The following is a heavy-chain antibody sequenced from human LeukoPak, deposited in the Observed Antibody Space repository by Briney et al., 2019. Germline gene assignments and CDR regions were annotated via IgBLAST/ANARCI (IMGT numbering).Heavy chain of an antibody. V-gene: IGHV3-21*01. J-gene: IGHJ4*02. CDR1: GFSFSGYS. CDR3: AREPTLYGSGSPSD. CDR2: ISYSGSNI. D-gene: IGHD3-10*01. Sequence: GGSLRLSCAASGFSFSGYSMNWVRQAPGKGLEWVSSISYSGSNIDYTDSVKGRFTISRDNAKNSLYLQMNSLRAEDTAVYYCAREPTLYGSGSPSDWGQGTLVTVSS.